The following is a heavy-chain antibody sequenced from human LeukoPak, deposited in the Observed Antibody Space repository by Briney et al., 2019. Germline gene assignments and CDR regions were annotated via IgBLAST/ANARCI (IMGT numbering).Heavy chain of an antibody. CDR2: IWYDGSNK. CDR3: ARDSAVVVVAAALYYFDY. D-gene: IGHD2-15*01. CDR1: GFTFGSYG. V-gene: IGHV3-33*01. Sequence: GSLRLSCAASGFTFGSYGMHWVRQAPGKGLEWVEVIWYDGSNKYYADSVKGRFTISRDNSKNTLYLQMNSLRAEDTAVYYCARDSAVVVVAAALYYFDYWGQGTLVTVSS. J-gene: IGHJ4*02.